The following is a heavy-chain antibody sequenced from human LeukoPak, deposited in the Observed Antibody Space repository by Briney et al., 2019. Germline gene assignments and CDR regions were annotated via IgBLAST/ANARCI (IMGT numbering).Heavy chain of an antibody. CDR3: ARRRGSFDN. CDR1: GFSFTDYW. D-gene: IGHD3-10*01. Sequence: PGGSLRLSCAASGFSFTDYWMAWVRQAPGRGLEWVANINEDGSEKYYVASVNGRFTISRDNAQNSLSLEMYSLRAEDTAVYYCARRRGSFDNWGQGTMVTVSS. CDR2: INEDGSEK. V-gene: IGHV3-7*01. J-gene: IGHJ3*02.